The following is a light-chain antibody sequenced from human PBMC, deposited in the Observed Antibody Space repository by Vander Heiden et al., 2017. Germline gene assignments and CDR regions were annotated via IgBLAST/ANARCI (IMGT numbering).Light chain of an antibody. CDR3: ASWDESLSGVV. J-gene: IGLJ2*01. Sequence: QSVLTQPPSASGTPGQRVSISCSGSRSNIATNYVYWYQQLPGTAPKLLIYMSSQRPSGVPDRFSGSKSGTSASLAIRGLRSEDEADYYCASWDESLSGVVFGGGTKLTVL. CDR2: MSS. CDR1: RSNIATNY. V-gene: IGLV1-47*01.